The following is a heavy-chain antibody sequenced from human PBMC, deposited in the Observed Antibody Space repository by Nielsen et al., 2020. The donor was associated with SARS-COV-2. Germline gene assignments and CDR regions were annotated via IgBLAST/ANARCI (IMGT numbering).Heavy chain of an antibody. D-gene: IGHD3-9*01. CDR3: ATGPRVRYFDWLTTDY. V-gene: IGHV1-69*13. CDR2: IIPIFGTA. Sequence: SVKVSCKASGGTFSSYAISWVRQAPGQGLEWMGGIIPIFGTANYAQKFQGRVTITADESTSTAYMELSSLRSEDTAVYYCATGPRVRYFDWLTTDYWGQGTLVTVSS. CDR1: GGTFSSYA. J-gene: IGHJ4*02.